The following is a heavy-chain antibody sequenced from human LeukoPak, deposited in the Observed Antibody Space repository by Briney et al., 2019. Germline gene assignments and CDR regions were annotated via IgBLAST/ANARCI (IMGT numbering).Heavy chain of an antibody. CDR1: GFTFSSYA. CDR2: ISYDGSNK. J-gene: IGHJ4*02. Sequence: GRSLRLSCAASGFTFSSYAMHWVRQAPGKGLEWVAVISYDGSNKYYADSVKGRFTISRDNSKNTLYLQMNSLRAEDTAVYYCASLAYCGGDCYSDDFDYWGQGTLVTVSS. V-gene: IGHV3-30*04. CDR3: ASLAYCGGDCYSDDFDY. D-gene: IGHD2-21*02.